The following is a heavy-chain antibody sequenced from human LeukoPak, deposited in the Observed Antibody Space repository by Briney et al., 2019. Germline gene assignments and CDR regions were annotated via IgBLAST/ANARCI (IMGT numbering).Heavy chain of an antibody. J-gene: IGHJ4*01. CDR2: IAHHGNNK. CDR3: AKDGSWSCTN. D-gene: IGHD2-8*02. CDR1: GFTFSSSA. V-gene: IGHV3-30*02. Sequence: GGSLTLSCGASGFTFSSSAMHWVRQGPGKGLEWVAYIAHHGNNKYYADSVKGRFTISRDNSKGSLYLQMNSLRADDTAVYYCAKDGSWSCTNWGHGNLGRVSS.